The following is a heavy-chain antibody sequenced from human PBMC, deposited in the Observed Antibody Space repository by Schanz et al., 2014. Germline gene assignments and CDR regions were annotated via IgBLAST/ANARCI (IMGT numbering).Heavy chain of an antibody. CDR2: IRSNVNNK. D-gene: IGHD6-13*01. J-gene: IGHJ5*02. Sequence: QVHLVESGGGVVQPGGSLRLSCEASGFTFSNYDFQWVRQAPGKGLDWVALIRSNVNNKYYADSVKGRFTISRDNSKGTVSLQMNSLRAEDTAVYYCARGRARQLVHWFDPWGQGTLVTVSS. V-gene: IGHV3-30*02. CDR1: GFTFSNYD. CDR3: ARGRARQLVHWFDP.